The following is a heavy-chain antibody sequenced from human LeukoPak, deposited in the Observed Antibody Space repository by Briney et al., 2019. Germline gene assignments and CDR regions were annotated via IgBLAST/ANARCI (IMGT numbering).Heavy chain of an antibody. Sequence: GASVKVSCKASGYTFTNYAMNWVRQAPGQGLEWMGGIIPIFGTANYAQKFQGRVTITADKSTSTAYMELSSLRSEDTAVYYCASSSGWYPLYYYYYMDVWGKGTTVTVSS. CDR1: GYTFTNYA. D-gene: IGHD6-19*01. V-gene: IGHV1-69*06. CDR3: ASSSGWYPLYYYYYMDV. J-gene: IGHJ6*03. CDR2: IIPIFGTA.